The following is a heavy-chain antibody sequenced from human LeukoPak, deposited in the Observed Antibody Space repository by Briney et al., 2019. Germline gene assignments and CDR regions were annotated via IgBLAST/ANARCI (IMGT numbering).Heavy chain of an antibody. CDR1: GFTFSSYS. D-gene: IGHD3-22*01. J-gene: IGHJ4*02. V-gene: IGHV3-21*01. CDR3: ARDLGNIGSGYYTPFDY. Sequence: PGGSLRLSCAASGFTFSSYSMNWVRQAPGKGLEWVSSISSSSSYIYYADSVKGRFTISRDNAKNSLYLQMNSLRAEDTAVYYCARDLGNIGSGYYTPFDYWGQGTLVTVSS. CDR2: ISSSSSYI.